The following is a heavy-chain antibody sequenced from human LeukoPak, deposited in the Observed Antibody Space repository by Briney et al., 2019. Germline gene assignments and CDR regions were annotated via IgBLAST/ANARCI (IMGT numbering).Heavy chain of an antibody. CDR3: ARRRIVVVPAASNWFDP. CDR1: GGSISSSSYY. D-gene: IGHD2-2*01. V-gene: IGHV4-39*01. Sequence: SETLSLTCTVSGGSISSSSYYWGWIRQPPGKGLEWIGSIYYGGSTYYNPSLKSRVTISVDTSKNQFSLKLSSVTAADTAVYYCARRRIVVVPAASNWFDPWGQGTLVTVSS. CDR2: IYYGGST. J-gene: IGHJ5*02.